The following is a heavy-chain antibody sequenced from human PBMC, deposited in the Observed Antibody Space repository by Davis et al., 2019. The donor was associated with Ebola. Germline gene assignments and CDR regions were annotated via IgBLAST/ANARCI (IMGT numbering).Heavy chain of an antibody. J-gene: IGHJ4*02. CDR3: AREGVAAVGTPFDY. V-gene: IGHV6-1*01. Sequence: QTPSLTRSISGVRLPTISGARSSTRHSTTRGMGWRGRTYYSSKWYNDYAVAVQSRIIINADTSKNQFSLQLNSVTPEDTAVYYCAREGVAAVGTPFDYWGQGTLVIVSS. CDR2: TYYSSKWYN. D-gene: IGHD6-13*01. CDR1: GVRLPTISGA.